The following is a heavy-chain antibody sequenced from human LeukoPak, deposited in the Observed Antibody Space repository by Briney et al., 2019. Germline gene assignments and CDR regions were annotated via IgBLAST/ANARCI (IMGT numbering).Heavy chain of an antibody. CDR1: GDSINSLDL. D-gene: IGHD3-22*01. Sequence: PSGTLSLTCTVSGDSINSLDLWSWVRQPPGKGLEWIGEMYLGGTTHSNPSVKSRVTISIDKSKNQFLLNLSSVTAADTAVYYCAGLVGRYSSGLYYYYFDYWGQGTLVTVSS. V-gene: IGHV4-4*02. J-gene: IGHJ4*02. CDR2: MYLGGTT. CDR3: AGLVGRYSSGLYYYYFDY.